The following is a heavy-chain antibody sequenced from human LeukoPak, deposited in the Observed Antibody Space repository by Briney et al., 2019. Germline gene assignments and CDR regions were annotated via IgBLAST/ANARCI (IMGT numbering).Heavy chain of an antibody. J-gene: IGHJ3*02. D-gene: IGHD6-19*01. CDR1: GFTFSTYW. CDR3: ARTYSSGWYGGDAFDI. CDR2: IKQDGSEK. V-gene: IGHV3-7*02. Sequence: SGGSLRLSCAASGFTFSTYWMNWVHQAPGKGLEWVANIKQDGSEKYYVDSVKGRFTISRDNAKNSLYLQMNSLRAEDTAVYYCARTYSSGWYGGDAFDIWGQGTMVTVSS.